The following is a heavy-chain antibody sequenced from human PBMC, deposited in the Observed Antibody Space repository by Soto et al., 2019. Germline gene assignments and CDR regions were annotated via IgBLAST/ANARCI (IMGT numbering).Heavy chain of an antibody. CDR2: INPVDSDT. CDR3: ARPVARFSNWFDP. CDR1: GHSFTSHW. V-gene: IGHV5-51*01. Sequence: SLKISCDASGHSFTSHWIAWVRQVPGKGLEWMGIINPVDSDTRYSPSFQGQVTISVDKSISTAYLQWSSLKASDTAMYYCARPVARFSNWFDPPGQGTQVTVSS. D-gene: IGHD5-12*01. J-gene: IGHJ5*02.